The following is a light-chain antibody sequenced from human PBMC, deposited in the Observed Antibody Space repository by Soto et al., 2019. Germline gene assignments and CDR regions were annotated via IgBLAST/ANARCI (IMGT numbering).Light chain of an antibody. Sequence: QSVLTQSPSASGTPGQRVTISCSGSSSNIGSNTVNWYHQLPGTAPKLLIYRNNQRPSGVPDRFSGAKSGTSASLAISGLQSEDEADYYCAAWDDSLNGWVFGGGTKLTVL. CDR3: AAWDDSLNGWV. CDR2: RNN. V-gene: IGLV1-44*01. CDR1: SSNIGSNT. J-gene: IGLJ3*02.